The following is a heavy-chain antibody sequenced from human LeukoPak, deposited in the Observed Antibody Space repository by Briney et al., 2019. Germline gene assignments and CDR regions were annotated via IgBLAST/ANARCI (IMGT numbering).Heavy chain of an antibody. J-gene: IGHJ4*02. CDR3: AKDRDCSGGSCYEGD. D-gene: IGHD2-15*01. Sequence: PGGSLRLSCAASGFTFSNYAMTWVRQAPGTGLEWVSAISGSGASTFYADSVEGRFSISRDNSNSTLHLEMNSLRAEDTAVYYCAKDRDCSGGSCYEGDWGQGTLVTVSS. V-gene: IGHV3-23*01. CDR1: GFTFSNYA. CDR2: ISGSGAST.